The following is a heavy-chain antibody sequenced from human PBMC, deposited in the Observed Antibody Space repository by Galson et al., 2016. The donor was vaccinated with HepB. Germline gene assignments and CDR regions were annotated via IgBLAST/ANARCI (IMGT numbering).Heavy chain of an antibody. J-gene: IGHJ4*02. CDR3: TSLSYDFWSAYYYCDY. CDR2: IKSKTDGGTT. Sequence: SLRLSCAASGFTFSNAWMSLVRQAPGKGLEWVGRIKSKTDGGTTDYAAPVKGRFTISRDDSKNTLYLQMNSLKTEDTAVYYCTSLSYDFWSAYYYCDYWGQGTQVTVSS. CDR1: GFTFSNAW. D-gene: IGHD3-3*01. V-gene: IGHV3-15*01.